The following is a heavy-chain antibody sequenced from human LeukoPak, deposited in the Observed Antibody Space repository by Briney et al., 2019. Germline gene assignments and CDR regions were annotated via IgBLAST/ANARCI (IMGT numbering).Heavy chain of an antibody. V-gene: IGHV3-9*01. CDR1: GFIFDDYA. J-gene: IGHJ4*02. CDR3: ARDEVGGSYAY. CDR2: ISSNSGGI. Sequence: GRSLRLSCVTPGFIFDDYAMHWVRQGPGKGLEWVSGISSNSGGIAYADSVKGRFTISRDNAKNSLYLEMNSLRAEDTAVYYCARDEVGGSYAYWGQGTLVTVSS. D-gene: IGHD1-26*01.